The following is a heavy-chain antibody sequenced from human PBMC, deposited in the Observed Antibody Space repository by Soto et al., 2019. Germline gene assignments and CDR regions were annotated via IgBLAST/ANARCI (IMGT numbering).Heavy chain of an antibody. CDR2: INHSGST. D-gene: IGHD5-18*01. CDR1: GGSFSGYY. J-gene: IGHJ6*02. CDR3: ARVFVGTAMVGYYYYYGMDV. V-gene: IGHV4-34*01. Sequence: SETLSLTCAVYGGSFSGYYWSWIRQPPGKGLEWIGEINHSGSTNYNPSLKSRVTISVDTSKNQFSLKLGSVTAADTAVYYCARVFVGTAMVGYYYYYGMDVWGQGTTVT.